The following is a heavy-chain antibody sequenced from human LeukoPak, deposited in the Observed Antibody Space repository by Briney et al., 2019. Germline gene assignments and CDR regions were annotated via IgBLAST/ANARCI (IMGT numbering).Heavy chain of an antibody. D-gene: IGHD1-14*01. CDR3: ARGRAGRWRPTGDAFDI. J-gene: IGHJ3*02. V-gene: IGHV3-48*03. Sequence: GGSLRLSCAASGFPFSSSAMTWVRQAPGKGLEWVSYISSSGSTIYYADSVKGRFTISRDNAKNSLYLQMNSLRAEDTAVYYCARGRAGRWRPTGDAFDIWGQGTMVTVSS. CDR2: ISSSGSTI. CDR1: GFPFSSSA.